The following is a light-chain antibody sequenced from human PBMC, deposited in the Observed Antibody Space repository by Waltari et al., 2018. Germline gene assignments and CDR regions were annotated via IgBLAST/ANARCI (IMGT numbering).Light chain of an antibody. Sequence: QTVVTQEPSLTVSPGGTVTLTCVSSTGAVTSDYYPNWFQQKPGQAPRGLIHSTSVRYSWTPTRFSGSLLGDKAALTLSGVQPEDEADYYCLLYYGGPWVFGGGTKVTVL. CDR1: TGAVTSDYY. V-gene: IGLV7-43*01. J-gene: IGLJ3*02. CDR2: STS. CDR3: LLYYGGPWV.